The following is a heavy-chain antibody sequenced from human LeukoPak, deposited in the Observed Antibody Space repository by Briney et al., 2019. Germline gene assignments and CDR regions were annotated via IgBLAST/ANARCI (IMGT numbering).Heavy chain of an antibody. V-gene: IGHV3-74*01. CDR1: GFTFSSYW. Sequence: GGSLRLSCAASGFTFSSYWMHWVRQAPGKGLVWVSRINSDGSSTSYADSVKGRFTISRDNAKNTLFLQMNSLRDEDTAVYYCARGNFYSGSGSSPLDFWGQGTLVTVSS. D-gene: IGHD3-10*01. CDR2: INSDGSST. CDR3: ARGNFYSGSGSSPLDF. J-gene: IGHJ4*02.